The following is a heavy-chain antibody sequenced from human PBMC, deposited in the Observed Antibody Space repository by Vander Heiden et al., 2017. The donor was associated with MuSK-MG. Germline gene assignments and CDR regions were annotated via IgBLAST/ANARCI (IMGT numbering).Heavy chain of an antibody. J-gene: IGHJ4*02. Sequence: QVQLQQWGAGLLKPSETLSLTCAVYGGSFSGYYWSWIRQPPGKGLEWIGEINHSGSTNYNPSLKSRVTISVDTSKNQFSLKLSSVTAADTAVYYCARNQEESPSYFDYWGQGTLDTVSS. CDR3: ARNQEESPSYFDY. V-gene: IGHV4-34*01. CDR2: INHSGST. CDR1: GGSFSGYY.